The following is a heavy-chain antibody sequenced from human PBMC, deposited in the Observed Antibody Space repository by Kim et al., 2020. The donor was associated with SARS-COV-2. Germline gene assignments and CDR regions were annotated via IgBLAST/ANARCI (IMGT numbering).Heavy chain of an antibody. CDR3: ARGPGGQVRGPFDI. V-gene: IGHV4-59*09. J-gene: IGHJ3*02. D-gene: IGHD2-15*01. Sequence: YNPSLKSRVTIAVDTSKNQFFLQLSSVTAADTAVYYCARGPGGQVRGPFDIWGQGTMVTVSS.